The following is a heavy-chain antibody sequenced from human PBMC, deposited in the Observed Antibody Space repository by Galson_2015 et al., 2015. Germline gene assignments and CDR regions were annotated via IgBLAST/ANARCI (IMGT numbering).Heavy chain of an antibody. D-gene: IGHD2-2*01. V-gene: IGHV3-53*01. J-gene: IGHJ4*02. CDR1: GFTVSNNY. CDR2: IYSGGST. CDR3: AMPSGTSSYYFDY. Sequence: SLRLSCAASGFTVSNNYMSWVRQAPGKGLEWVSVIYSGGSTYYADSVKGRFTISRDNSKNTLYLQMNSLRAEDTAVYYCAMPSGTSSYYFDYWGQGTLVTVSS.